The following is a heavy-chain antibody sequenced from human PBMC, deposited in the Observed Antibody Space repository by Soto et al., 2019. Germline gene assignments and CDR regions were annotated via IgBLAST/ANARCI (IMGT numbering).Heavy chain of an antibody. Sequence: QLQLQESGPGLVKPSETLSLTCNVSGVSISDTSYYWGWIRQPHGKGLEWIGTIYFDGKTFYNQSLKSRLTRSVDTSKNQISLRLTSVTAADTAVYSCARQGSYWGHRTLVAVSS. CDR2: IYFDGKT. J-gene: IGHJ4*01. CDR3: ARQGSY. CDR1: GVSISDTSYY. V-gene: IGHV4-39*01.